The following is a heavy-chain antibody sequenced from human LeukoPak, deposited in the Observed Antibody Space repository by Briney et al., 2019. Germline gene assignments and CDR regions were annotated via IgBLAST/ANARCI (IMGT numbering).Heavy chain of an antibody. CDR2: IYYSGST. V-gene: IGHV4-59*01. CDR1: GGSISSYY. D-gene: IGHD1-26*01. CDR3: AREVGYYFDY. Sequence: SETLSLTCTVSGGSISSYYWSWIRQPPGKGLEWIGYIYYSGSTNYNPSPKSRVTISVDTSKNQFSLKLSSVTAADTAVYYCAREVGYYFDYWGQGTLVTVSS. J-gene: IGHJ4*02.